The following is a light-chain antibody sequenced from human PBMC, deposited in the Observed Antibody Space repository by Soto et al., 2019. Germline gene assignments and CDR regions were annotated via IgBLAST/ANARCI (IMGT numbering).Light chain of an antibody. V-gene: IGKV3-20*01. CDR1: QSVSRRH. J-gene: IGKJ3*01. CDR3: QQYSRSTP. CDR2: GAS. Sequence: EVVLTQSPGTLSLSPGERATLSCRASQSVSRRHLAWSQEKPGQAPRPLISGASSRATGSPDRFSGSGSGTDFSLTISSLKPEAFAVYYCQQYSRSTPFGPGTKVDIK.